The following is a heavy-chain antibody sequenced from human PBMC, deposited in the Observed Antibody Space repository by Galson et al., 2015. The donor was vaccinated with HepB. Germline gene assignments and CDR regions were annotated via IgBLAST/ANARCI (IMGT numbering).Heavy chain of an antibody. CDR2: ISAYNGNT. J-gene: IGHJ3*02. CDR1: GYTFTSYG. CDR3: ARVVVVTAGMFDAFDI. V-gene: IGHV1-18*04. Sequence: SVKVSCKASGYTFTSYGISWVRQAPGQGLEWMGWISAYNGNTNYAQKLQGRVTMTTDTSTSTAYMELRSLRSDDTAVYYCARVVVVTAGMFDAFDIWGQGTMVTVSS. D-gene: IGHD2-21*02.